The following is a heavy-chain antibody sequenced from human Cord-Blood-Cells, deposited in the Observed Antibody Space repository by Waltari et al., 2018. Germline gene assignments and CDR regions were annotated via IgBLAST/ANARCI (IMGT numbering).Heavy chain of an antibody. CDR1: GYILTELS. CDR2: FDPEDGET. V-gene: IGHV1-24*01. D-gene: IGHD3-16*01. CDR3: ATHPLPVHWGSWYFDL. Sequence: QVQLVQSGGEVKKHGASAKVSCKVCGYILTELSMHWVRQAPGKGLEWMGGFDPEDGETIYAQKFQGRVTMTEDTSTDTAYMELSSLRSEDTAVYYCATHPLPVHWGSWYFDLWGRGTLVTVSS. J-gene: IGHJ2*01.